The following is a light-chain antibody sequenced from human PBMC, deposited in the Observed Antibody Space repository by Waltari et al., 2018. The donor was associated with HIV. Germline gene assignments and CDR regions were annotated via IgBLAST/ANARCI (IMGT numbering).Light chain of an antibody. J-gene: IGKJ1*01. V-gene: IGKV3-20*01. CDR2: AAS. Sequence: EISLTQSPGTLSLFPGERATLPRRAGQSVSSSYLAWYQQKPGQAPRLLIYAASSRATGIPDRFSGSGSGTDFTLTISRLEPGDCAVYFCQQYGSSPRTFGQGTKVEIK. CDR1: QSVSSSY. CDR3: QQYGSSPRT.